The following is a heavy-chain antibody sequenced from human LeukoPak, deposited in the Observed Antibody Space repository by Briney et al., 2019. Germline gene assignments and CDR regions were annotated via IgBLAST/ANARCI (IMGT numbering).Heavy chain of an antibody. J-gene: IGHJ4*02. CDR2: INPNSGGT. V-gene: IGHV1-2*02. D-gene: IGHD3-22*01. CDR3: ARPMKQKYYYDSSGYYLDY. CDR1: GYTLTGDY. Sequence: ASVKVSCKASGYTLTGDYMHWVRQAPGQGLEWMGWINPNSGGTNYAQKFQGRVTMTRDTSISTAYMELSRLRSDDTAVYYCARPMKQKYYYDSSGYYLDYWGQGTLVTVSS.